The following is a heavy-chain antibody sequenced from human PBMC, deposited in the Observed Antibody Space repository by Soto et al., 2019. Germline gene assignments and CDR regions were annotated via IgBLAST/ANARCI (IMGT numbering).Heavy chain of an antibody. CDR3: ARHEYSSSDWFDP. CDR1: GGSISSSSYY. D-gene: IGHD6-6*01. V-gene: IGHV4-39*01. Sequence: SSETLSLTCTVSGGSISSSSYYWGWIRQPPGKGLEWIGSIYYSGSTYYNPSLKSRVTISVDTSKNQFSLKLSSVTAADTAVYYCARHEYSSSDWFDPWGQGTLVTVSS. J-gene: IGHJ5*02. CDR2: IYYSGST.